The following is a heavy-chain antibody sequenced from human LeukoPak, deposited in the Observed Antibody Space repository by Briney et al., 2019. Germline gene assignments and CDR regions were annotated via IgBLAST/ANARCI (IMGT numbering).Heavy chain of an antibody. D-gene: IGHD3-22*01. CDR1: GGSFSGYY. CDR3: ARDRGYYYDSSGYWAFDY. J-gene: IGHJ4*02. Sequence: SETLSLTCAVYGGSFSGYYWSWIRQPPGKGLEWIGEINHSGSTNYNPSLKSRVTISVDTSKNQFSLKLSSVTAADTAVYYCARDRGYYYDSSGYWAFDYWGQGTLVTVSS. V-gene: IGHV4-34*01. CDR2: INHSGST.